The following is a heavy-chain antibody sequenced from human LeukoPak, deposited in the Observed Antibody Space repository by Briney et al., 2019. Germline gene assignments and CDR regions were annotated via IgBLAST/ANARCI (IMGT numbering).Heavy chain of an antibody. D-gene: IGHD1-1*01. CDR3: APEATNVAGS. CDR1: GFTFSNYG. V-gene: IGHV3-30*02. Sequence: GGSLKLPCAASGFTFSNYGMNWVRQAPGKGLEWLTFIRYDGTNTYYRDSVKGRFTISRDNSKNTLFLQMHGLRPEDTAVYHCAPEATNVAGSWGQGTLVIVSS. CDR2: IRYDGTNT. J-gene: IGHJ4*02.